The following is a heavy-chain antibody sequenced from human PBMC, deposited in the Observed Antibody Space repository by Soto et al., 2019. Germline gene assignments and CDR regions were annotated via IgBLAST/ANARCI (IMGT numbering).Heavy chain of an antibody. J-gene: IGHJ4*02. Sequence: QVQLQQWGAGLLKPSETLSLTCAVYGGSFSGYYWSWIRQPPGKGLEWIGEINHSGSTNYNPSLTRRVTISVDISKIQSSLELSAVTAADPAVYYCARGRVGLIVVGVAAKYYFDYWGQGTLVTVSS. D-gene: IGHD2-15*01. CDR1: GGSFSGYY. V-gene: IGHV4-34*01. CDR2: INHSGST. CDR3: ARGRVGLIVVGVAAKYYFDY.